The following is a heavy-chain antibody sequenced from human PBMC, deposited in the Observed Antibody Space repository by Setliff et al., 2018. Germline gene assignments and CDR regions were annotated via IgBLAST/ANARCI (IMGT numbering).Heavy chain of an antibody. Sequence: SETLSLTCTVSGGSISSYYWSWIRQPAGKGLEWIGHFYIGGSANYNPSLKSRVTMSIDTSKNQFSLKLNSVTAADTAVYYCARYRPSGSSRLNYFDLWGRGTLVTVSS. CDR1: GGSISSYY. J-gene: IGHJ2*01. CDR3: ARYRPSGSSRLNYFDL. CDR2: FYIGGSA. D-gene: IGHD3-22*01. V-gene: IGHV4-4*07.